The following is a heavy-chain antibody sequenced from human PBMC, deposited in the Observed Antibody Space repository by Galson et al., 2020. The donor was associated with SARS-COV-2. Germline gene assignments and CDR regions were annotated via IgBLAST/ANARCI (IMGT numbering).Heavy chain of an antibody. D-gene: IGHD3-22*01. Sequence: SVKVSCKASGGTFSSYAISWVRQAPGQGLEWMGGIIPIFGTANYAQKFQGRVTITADKSTSTAYMELSSLRSEDTAVYYCASWYYYDSSGYYYYWGQGTLVTVSS. CDR1: GGTFSSYA. J-gene: IGHJ4*02. CDR2: IIPIFGTA. CDR3: ASWYYYDSSGYYYY. V-gene: IGHV1-69*06.